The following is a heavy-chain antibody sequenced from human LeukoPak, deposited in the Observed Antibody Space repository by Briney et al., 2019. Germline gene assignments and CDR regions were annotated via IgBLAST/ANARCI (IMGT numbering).Heavy chain of an antibody. V-gene: IGHV3-30-3*01. Sequence: GGSLRLSCAASGFTFSSYAMHWVRQAPGKGLEWVAVISYDGSNKYYADSVKGRFTISRDNAKNSLYLQMNSLRAEDTAVYYCARAGDGGSSDFDYWGQGTLVTVSS. CDR1: GFTFSSYA. CDR3: ARAGDGGSSDFDY. CDR2: ISYDGSNK. D-gene: IGHD6-6*01. J-gene: IGHJ4*02.